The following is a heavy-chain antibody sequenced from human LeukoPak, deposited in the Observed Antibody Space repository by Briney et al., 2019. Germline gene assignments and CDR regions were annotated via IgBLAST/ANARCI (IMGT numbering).Heavy chain of an antibody. V-gene: IGHV3-23*01. CDR2: ISGSGGST. D-gene: IGHD2-2*01. CDR3: AKVASERLGRLDY. Sequence: GGSLRLSCGASGFTFSSHWMHWVRQAPGKGLEWVSAISGSGGSTYYADSVKGRFTISRDNSKNTLYLQMNSLRAEDTAVYYCAKVASERLGRLDYWGQGTLVTVSS. J-gene: IGHJ4*02. CDR1: GFTFSSHW.